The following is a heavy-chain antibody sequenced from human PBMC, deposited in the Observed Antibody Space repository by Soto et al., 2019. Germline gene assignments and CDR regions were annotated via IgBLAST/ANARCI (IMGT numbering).Heavy chain of an antibody. V-gene: IGHV1-3*01. D-gene: IGHD2-21*02. Sequence: QVQLVQSGAEVKKSGASVKVSCKASGYTFTNYAMHWVRQAPGQRLEWMGWINAGNGNTKYSQQFQGRVTITRDTSASTAYMELSSLRSEDTAGYYCARAAYCGSDSCSDAFDIWGQGTVVTVSS. J-gene: IGHJ3*02. CDR1: GYTFTNYA. CDR3: ARAAYCGSDSCSDAFDI. CDR2: INAGNGNT.